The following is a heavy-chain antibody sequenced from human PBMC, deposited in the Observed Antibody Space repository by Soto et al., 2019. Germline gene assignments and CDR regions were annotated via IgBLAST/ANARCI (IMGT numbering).Heavy chain of an antibody. CDR3: ARDVGYGLIDG. CDR2: INAYNGNT. V-gene: IGHV1-18*01. D-gene: IGHD5-18*01. J-gene: IGHJ4*02. Sequence: XSVKVSFNASGYTFTSYGISLVRQAPGQGLEWMGWINAYNGNTNYAQKVQGRVTMTTDTSTSTAYMELRSLRSDDTAVYYCARDVGYGLIDGWGQGTLVTVSS. CDR1: GYTFTSYG.